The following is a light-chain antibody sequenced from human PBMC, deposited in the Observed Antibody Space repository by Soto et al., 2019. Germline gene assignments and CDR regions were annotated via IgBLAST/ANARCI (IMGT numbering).Light chain of an antibody. CDR2: DAS. CDR3: QQYDTSPRT. CDR1: QSVSSN. Sequence: EIVLTQSPDTLSLSPGEGATLSCRASQSVSSNLAWYQQKPGQAPRLLIYDASNRATGIPDRFSGIGSGTDFTLTISRLEPEEFAVDDCQQYDTSPRTFGQGTKVDIK. V-gene: IGKV3-20*01. J-gene: IGKJ1*01.